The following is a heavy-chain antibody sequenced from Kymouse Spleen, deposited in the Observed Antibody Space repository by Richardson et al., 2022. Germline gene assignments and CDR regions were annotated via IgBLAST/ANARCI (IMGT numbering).Heavy chain of an antibody. CDR3: ARHEGQWLVLFDY. D-gene: IGHD6-19*01. CDR1: GGSISSSSYY. CDR2: IYYSGST. V-gene: IGHV4-39*01. J-gene: IGHJ4*02. Sequence: QLQLQESGPGLVKPSETLSLTCTVSGGSISSSSYYWGWIRQPPGKGLEWIGSIYYSGSTYYNPSLKSRVTISVDTSKNQFSLKLSSVTAADTAVYYCARHEGQWLVLFDYWGQGTLVTVSS.